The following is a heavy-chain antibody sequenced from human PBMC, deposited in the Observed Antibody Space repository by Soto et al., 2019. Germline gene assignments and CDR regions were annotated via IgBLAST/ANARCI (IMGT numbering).Heavy chain of an antibody. D-gene: IGHD1-1*01. Sequence: PSETLSLTCTVSGGSISSGGYYWSWIRQHPGKGLEWIGYIYYSGSTYYNPSLKSRVTISVDTSKNQFSLKLSSVTAADTAVYHCARERDGTTTGYDAFDIWGQGTMVTVSS. V-gene: IGHV4-31*03. J-gene: IGHJ3*02. CDR1: GGSISSGGYY. CDR3: ARERDGTTTGYDAFDI. CDR2: IYYSGST.